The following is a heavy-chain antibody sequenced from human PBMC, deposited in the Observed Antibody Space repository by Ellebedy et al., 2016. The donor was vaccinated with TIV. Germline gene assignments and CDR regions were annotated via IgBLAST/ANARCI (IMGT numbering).Heavy chain of an antibody. Sequence: GESLKISCAASGFTFRSYWMSWVRQAPGQGLEWVANINQDGSETYYVDSVKGRFAISRDNAQTSLYLQMNSLGADDTAMYYCASDGSYGDYRSPTHAFVMWGQGTMVSVSS. CDR1: GFTFRSYW. CDR3: ASDGSYGDYRSPTHAFVM. J-gene: IGHJ3*02. D-gene: IGHD4-17*01. V-gene: IGHV3-7*01. CDR2: INQDGSET.